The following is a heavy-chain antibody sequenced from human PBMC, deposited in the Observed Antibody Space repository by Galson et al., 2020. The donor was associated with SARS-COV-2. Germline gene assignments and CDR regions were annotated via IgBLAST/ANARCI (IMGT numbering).Heavy chain of an antibody. V-gene: IGHV4-59*08. CDR1: GGSISSYF. J-gene: IGHJ4*02. CDR3: ARQYYYDSSGNNPLEY. Sequence: ETSETLSLTCTVSGGSISSYFWNWIRQPPGKGQEWIGYMYYSGSASYNPSLESRVTMSIDRTKNQLSLKLRSVTASDTAVYYCARQYYYDSSGNNPLEYWGRGTLVTVSS. D-gene: IGHD3-22*01. CDR2: MYYSGSA.